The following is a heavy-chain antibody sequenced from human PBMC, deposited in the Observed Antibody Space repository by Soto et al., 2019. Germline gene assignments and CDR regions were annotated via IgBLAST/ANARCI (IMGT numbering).Heavy chain of an antibody. Sequence: GESLKISCNGSGYSFTSYWIGWVRQMPWKGLEWMGIIYPGDSDTRYSPSFQGQVTISADKSISTAYLQWSSLKASDTAMYYCATSRYCSGGSCPGGYYYYGMDVWGQGTTVTVSS. V-gene: IGHV5-51*01. D-gene: IGHD2-15*01. J-gene: IGHJ6*02. CDR3: ATSRYCSGGSCPGGYYYYGMDV. CDR1: GYSFTSYW. CDR2: IYPGDSDT.